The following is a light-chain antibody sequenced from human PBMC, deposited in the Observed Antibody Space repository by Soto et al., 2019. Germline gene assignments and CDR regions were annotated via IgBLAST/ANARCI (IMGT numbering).Light chain of an antibody. CDR1: TGTLTSGHF. Sequence: QAVVTQEPSLTVSPGGTVTLTCGSSTGTLTSGHFPYWFQQKPGQAPRALIFDTSNRHSWTPARFSRSLLGGKAALTLSGAQPEDEADYYCLLYYSGARVFGGGTKLTVL. CDR2: DTS. J-gene: IGLJ2*01. CDR3: LLYYSGARV. V-gene: IGLV7-46*01.